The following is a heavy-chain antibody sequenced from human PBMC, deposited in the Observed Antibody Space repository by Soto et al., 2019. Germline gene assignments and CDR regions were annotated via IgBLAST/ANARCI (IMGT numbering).Heavy chain of an antibody. J-gene: IGHJ6*01. D-gene: IGHD5-12*01. Sequence: GGSLRLSCAASGFTFSSYAMSWVRQAPGKGLEWVSAISGSGGSTYYADSVKGRFTISRDNSKNTLYLQMNSLRAEDTAVYYCAKAVDRTSSRMDVWGQRTTVTVSS. CDR1: GFTFSSYA. CDR3: AKAVDRTSSRMDV. V-gene: IGHV3-23*01. CDR2: ISGSGGST.